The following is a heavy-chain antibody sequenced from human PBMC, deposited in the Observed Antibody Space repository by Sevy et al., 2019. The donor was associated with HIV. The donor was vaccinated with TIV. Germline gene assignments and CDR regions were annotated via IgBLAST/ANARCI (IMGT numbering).Heavy chain of an antibody. CDR2: INHSGST. V-gene: IGHV4-34*01. D-gene: IGHD3-10*01. CDR1: GGSFSGYY. Sequence: SETLSLTCAVYGGSFSGYYWSWIRQPPGKGLEWIGEINHSGSTNYNPSLKSRVTISVDTSKNQFSLKLSSVTAADTAVYYCARRVMYYYGSGSYSFGMDVWGQGTTVTVSS. J-gene: IGHJ6*02. CDR3: ARRVMYYYGSGSYSFGMDV.